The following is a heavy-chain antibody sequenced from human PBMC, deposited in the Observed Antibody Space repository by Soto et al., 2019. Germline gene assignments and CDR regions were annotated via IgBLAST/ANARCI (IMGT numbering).Heavy chain of an antibody. CDR3: ASRVDYSNYVRYFDY. CDR1: SGSISSSNW. CDR2: IYHSGST. V-gene: IGHV4-4*02. D-gene: IGHD4-4*01. J-gene: IGHJ4*02. Sequence: PSETLSLTCAVSSGSISSSNWWSWVRQPPGKGLEWIGEIYHSGSTNYNPSLKSRVTISVDKSKNQFSLKLSSVTAADTAVYYCASRVDYSNYVRYFDYWGQGTLVTVSS.